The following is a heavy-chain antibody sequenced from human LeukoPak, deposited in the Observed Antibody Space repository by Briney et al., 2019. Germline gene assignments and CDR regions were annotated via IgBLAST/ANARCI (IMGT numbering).Heavy chain of an antibody. CDR3: ARDRSIAARNDY. CDR1: GYSISSGYY. V-gene: IGHV4-38-2*02. J-gene: IGHJ4*02. Sequence: SETLSLTCTVSGYSISSGYYWGWIRQPPGKGLEWIGSIYHSGSTYYNPSLKSRVTISVDTSKNQFSLKLSSATAADTAVYYCARDRSIAARNDYWGQGTLVTVSS. CDR2: IYHSGST. D-gene: IGHD6-6*01.